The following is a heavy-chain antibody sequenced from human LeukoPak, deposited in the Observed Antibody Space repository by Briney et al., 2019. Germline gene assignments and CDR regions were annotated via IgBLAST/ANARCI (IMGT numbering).Heavy chain of an antibody. V-gene: IGHV4-39*01. D-gene: IGHD3-3*01. J-gene: IGHJ5*02. CDR2: IYYSGST. CDR1: GGSISSSSYY. CDR3: AIKYYDFWSGYYNWFDP. Sequence: SETLSLTCTVSGGSISSSSYYWGWIRQPPGKGLEWIGSIYYSGSTYYNPSLKSRVTISVDTSKNQFSLKLSSVTAADTAVYYCAIKYYDFWSGYYNWFDPWGQGTLVTVSS.